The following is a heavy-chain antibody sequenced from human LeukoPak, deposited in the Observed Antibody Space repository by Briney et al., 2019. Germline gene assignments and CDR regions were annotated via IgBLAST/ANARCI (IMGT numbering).Heavy chain of an antibody. Sequence: GGSLRLSCAASGFTFSSYSMSWVLQAPGKGLEWVSSISSSSSYIYYADSVKGRFTISRDNAKNSLYLQMNSLRAEDTAVYYCARSTLLRIQDYWGQGTLVTVSS. CDR1: GFTFSSYS. D-gene: IGHD5-18*01. CDR3: ARSTLLRIQDY. CDR2: ISSSSSYI. V-gene: IGHV3-21*01. J-gene: IGHJ4*02.